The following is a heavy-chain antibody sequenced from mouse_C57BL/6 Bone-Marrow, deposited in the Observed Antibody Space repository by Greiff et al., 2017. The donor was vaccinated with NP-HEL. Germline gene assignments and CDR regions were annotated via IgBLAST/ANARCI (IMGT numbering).Heavy chain of an antibody. Sequence: QVQLKESGAELVRPGASVTLSCKASGYTFTDYEMHWVKQTPVHGLEWIGAIDPETGGTAYNQKFKGKAILTADKSSSTAYMELRSLTSEDSAVYYCTSYGSSPDYWGQGTTLTVSS. CDR1: GYTFTDYE. CDR3: TSYGSSPDY. D-gene: IGHD1-1*01. CDR2: IDPETGGT. V-gene: IGHV1-15*01. J-gene: IGHJ2*01.